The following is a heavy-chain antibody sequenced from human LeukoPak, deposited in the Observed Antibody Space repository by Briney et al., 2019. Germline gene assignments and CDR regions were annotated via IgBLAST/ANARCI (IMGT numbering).Heavy chain of an antibody. V-gene: IGHV1-69*06. Sequence: SVKVSCKASGGTFSSYAISWVRQAPGQGLEWMGGSIPTFGTANYAQKFQGRVTITADKSTSRAYMELSSLRSEDTAVYYCAYYDFWSGYHGNLDVWGKGTTVTVSS. CDR2: SIPTFGTA. CDR3: AYYDFWSGYHGNLDV. J-gene: IGHJ6*04. CDR1: GGTFSSYA. D-gene: IGHD3-3*01.